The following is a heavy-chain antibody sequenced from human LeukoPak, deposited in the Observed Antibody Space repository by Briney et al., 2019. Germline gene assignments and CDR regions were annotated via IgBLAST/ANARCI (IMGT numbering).Heavy chain of an antibody. V-gene: IGHV1-18*04. J-gene: IGHJ1*01. D-gene: IGHD2-2*01. CDR2: ISAYNGNT. CDR3: ARGGYCSSTSCYAPKYFQH. Sequence: ASVKVSCKASGYTFTSYGISWVRQAPGQGLEWMGSISAYNGNTNYAQKLQGRVTMTTDTSTSTAYMELRSLRSDDTAVYYCARGGYCSSTSCYAPKYFQHWGQGTLVTVSS. CDR1: GYTFTSYG.